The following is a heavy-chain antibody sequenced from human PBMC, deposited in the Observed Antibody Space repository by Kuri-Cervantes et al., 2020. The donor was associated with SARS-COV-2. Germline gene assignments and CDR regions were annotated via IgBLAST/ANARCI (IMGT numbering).Heavy chain of an antibody. V-gene: IGHV3-30*02. J-gene: IGHJ4*02. Sequence: LSLTCAASGFTFSSYGMHWVRQAPGKGLEWVAFIRYDGSNKYYADSVKGRFTISRDNSKNTLYLQMNSLRAEDTAVYYCARRSGYCSSTSCYFFDYWGQGTLVTVSS. D-gene: IGHD2-2*01. CDR3: ARRSGYCSSTSCYFFDY. CDR1: GFTFSSYG. CDR2: IRYDGSNK.